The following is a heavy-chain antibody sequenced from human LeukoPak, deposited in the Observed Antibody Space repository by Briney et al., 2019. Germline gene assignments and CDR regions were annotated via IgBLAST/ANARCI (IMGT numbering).Heavy chain of an antibody. CDR3: ALAYYYDSSGYYYGSDY. J-gene: IGHJ4*02. CDR2: ISGNNDDT. V-gene: IGHV1-18*01. D-gene: IGHD3-22*01. Sequence: ASVKVSCKASGYTFTTFGISWVRQAPGQGLEWMGWISGNNDDTNYAQNLQGRVTMTTDTSTNTAYMEVRSLGSDDTAVYYCALAYYYDSSGYYYGSDYWGQGTLVTVSS. CDR1: GYTFTTFG.